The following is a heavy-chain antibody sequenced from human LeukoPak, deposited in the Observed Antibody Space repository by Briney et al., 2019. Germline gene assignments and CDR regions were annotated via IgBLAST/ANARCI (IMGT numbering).Heavy chain of an antibody. CDR1: GFTFSSYN. V-gene: IGHV3-48*04. Sequence: GGSLRLSCAASGFTFSSYNMNWVRQAPGKGLEWLSFISSSSSTIYYADSVKGRFTISRDNAKDSLYLQINSLRAEDTAVYYCAKRGPGYDKSTYPPHYFDYWGQGTLVTVSS. CDR3: AKRGPGYDKSTYPPHYFDY. D-gene: IGHD3-22*01. CDR2: ISSSSSTI. J-gene: IGHJ4*02.